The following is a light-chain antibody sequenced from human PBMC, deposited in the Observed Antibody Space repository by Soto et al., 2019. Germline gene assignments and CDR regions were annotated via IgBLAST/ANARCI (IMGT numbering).Light chain of an antibody. J-gene: IGKJ1*01. V-gene: IGKV1-5*01. CDR3: QHYGGMWT. Sequence: DIQMTQSPSTLSSSVGDRVTITCRASQSITNRLAWYQQKPGKAPKVPIYDASNLEYGVPSRFSGSGFGTEFILTISSLQPDDFATYWCQHYGGMWTFGQGTKVDIK. CDR1: QSITNR. CDR2: DAS.